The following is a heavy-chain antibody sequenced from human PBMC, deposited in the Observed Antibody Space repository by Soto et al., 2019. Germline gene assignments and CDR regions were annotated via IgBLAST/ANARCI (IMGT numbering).Heavy chain of an antibody. CDR2: IFYLGNT. V-gene: IGHV4-59*01. Sequence: QVQLQESGPGLVKPSDTLSLTCTVSGGSINNYYWSWIRQPPGKGLEWIGYIFYLGNTNYNPSLKSRVTMLVDTSNNQFSLDLTSVTAADTAVYYCTRHDAVAVIRHGMAVWGQGTTVTVSS. J-gene: IGHJ6*02. CDR1: GGSINNYY. D-gene: IGHD6-19*01. CDR3: TRHDAVAVIRHGMAV.